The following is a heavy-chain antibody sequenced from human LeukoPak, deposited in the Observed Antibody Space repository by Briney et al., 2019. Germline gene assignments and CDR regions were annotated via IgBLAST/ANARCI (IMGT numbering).Heavy chain of an antibody. J-gene: IGHJ3*02. CDR2: ISAYNGNT. V-gene: IGHV1-18*01. CDR3: ARNLYGSGSYFVPNDAFDI. Sequence: ASVKVSCKASGYTFTSYAMNWVRQAPGQGLEWMGWISAYNGNTNYAQKLQGRVTMTTDTSTSTAYMELRSLRSDDTAVYYCARNLYGSGSYFVPNDAFDIWGQGTMVTVSS. D-gene: IGHD3-10*01. CDR1: GYTFTSYA.